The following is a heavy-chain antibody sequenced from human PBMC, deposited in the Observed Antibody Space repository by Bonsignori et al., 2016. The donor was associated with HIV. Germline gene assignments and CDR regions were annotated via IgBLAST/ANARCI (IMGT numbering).Heavy chain of an antibody. J-gene: IGHJ3*02. Sequence: WIRQPPGKGLEWVAVIWYDGSNKYYADSVKGRFTISRDNSKNTLYLQMNSLRAEDTAVYYCAKDRGTIYDAFDIWGQGTMVTVSS. CDR2: IWYDGSNK. V-gene: IGHV3-33*06. CDR3: AKDRGTIYDAFDI. D-gene: IGHD3-3*01.